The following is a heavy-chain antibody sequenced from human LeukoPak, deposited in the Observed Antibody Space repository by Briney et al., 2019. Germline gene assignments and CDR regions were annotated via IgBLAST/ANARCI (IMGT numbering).Heavy chain of an antibody. CDR2: IYYTGST. CDR1: GGSFSSSRYY. Sequence: PSETLSLTCPVSGGSFSSSRYYWGWLRQPPGTGLEWIGSIYYTGSTYYKPSLKSRVTISVDASKNQISLKLSSVTAADTAGYFRAGQKSFCYLSPIDSWGQGTLVTVSS. V-gene: IGHV4-39*01. J-gene: IGHJ4*02. CDR3: AGQKSFCYLSPIDS. D-gene: IGHD4/OR15-4a*01.